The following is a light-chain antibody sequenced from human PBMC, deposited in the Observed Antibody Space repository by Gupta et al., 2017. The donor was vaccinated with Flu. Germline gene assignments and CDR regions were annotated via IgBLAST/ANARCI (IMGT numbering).Light chain of an antibody. V-gene: IGLV1-44*01. J-gene: IGLJ1*01. Sequence: QSVLTQPPSASGTPGQRVIIFCSGSISNIGSNAVNWYQQVPGTAPKLLIYSNNQRPSGVPDRFSGSKSGTSASLAISGLQSDDETDYYCATWDDTLNGFFVFGTGTKVTVL. CDR2: SNN. CDR1: ISNIGSNA. CDR3: ATWDDTLNGFFV.